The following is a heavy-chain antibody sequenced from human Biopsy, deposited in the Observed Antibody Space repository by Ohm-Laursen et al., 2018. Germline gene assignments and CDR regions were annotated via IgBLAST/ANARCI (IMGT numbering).Heavy chain of an antibody. Sequence: ASVKVSCNASSYTFTDYNIHWMRQAPGQGLEWLGYINCKTGATNYAQKFQGTVTMTRDTSISTAYLSLGSLRSADTAIYYCARDPLNGHKHFDYWGQGSLVTVSS. D-gene: IGHD2-8*01. V-gene: IGHV1-2*02. CDR2: INCKTGAT. J-gene: IGHJ4*02. CDR1: SYTFTDYN. CDR3: ARDPLNGHKHFDY.